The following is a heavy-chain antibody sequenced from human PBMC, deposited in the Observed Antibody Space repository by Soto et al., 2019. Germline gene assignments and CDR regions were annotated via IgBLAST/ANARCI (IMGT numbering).Heavy chain of an antibody. Sequence: QVQLVQSGAEVKKPGASVKVSCKASGYTCTSYGISWVRQAPGQGLEWMGWISAYNGNTNYAQKLQGRVTMTTDTSTSTAYMELMSLRSDETAVYYCARDRHPSLSGSSDIDCWGQGTLVTVSS. CDR3: ARDRHPSLSGSSDIDC. CDR1: GYTCTSYG. D-gene: IGHD2-15*01. V-gene: IGHV1-18*04. J-gene: IGHJ4*02. CDR2: ISAYNGNT.